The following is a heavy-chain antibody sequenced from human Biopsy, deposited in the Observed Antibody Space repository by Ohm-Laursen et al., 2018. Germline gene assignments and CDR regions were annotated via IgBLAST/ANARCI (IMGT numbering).Heavy chain of an antibody. CDR2: IYHSGGT. J-gene: IGHJ4*02. V-gene: IGHV4-38-2*01. CDR1: GYSISSGYY. Sequence: GTLSLTCAVSGYSISSGYYWGWIRQPPGKGLEWIGRIYHSGGTYYNPSLKSRVTISVDTSKNQFSLKLSSVTAADTAGYYCARGQALKSFDYWGQGTLVTVSS. CDR3: ARGQALKSFDY.